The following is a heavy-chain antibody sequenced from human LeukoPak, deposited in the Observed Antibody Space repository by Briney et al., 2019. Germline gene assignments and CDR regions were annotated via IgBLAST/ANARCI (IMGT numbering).Heavy chain of an antibody. V-gene: IGHV3-53*01. CDR2: IYSGGNT. D-gene: IGHD5-12*01. J-gene: IGHJ4*02. Sequence: PGGFLRLSCAASGFTVSSNFMSWVRQAPGKGLEWVSIIYSGGNTYYADSMKGRFTISRDNSQNTLYLQMNSLRAEDTAVYYCARMRGVTNTDYFDYWGQGTLVTVSS. CDR1: GFTVSSNF. CDR3: ARMRGVTNTDYFDY.